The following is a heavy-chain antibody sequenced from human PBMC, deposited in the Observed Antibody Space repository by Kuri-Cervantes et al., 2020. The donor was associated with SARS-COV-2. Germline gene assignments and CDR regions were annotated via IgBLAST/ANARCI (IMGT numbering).Heavy chain of an antibody. D-gene: IGHD3-10*01. V-gene: IGHV1-46*01. J-gene: IGHJ6*02. Sequence: ASVKVSCKASGYTFTNYHMHWVRQAPGQGLEWMGIINPSDGSTSYAQKFQGRVTMTRDTSTSTVYMELSSLRSEDTAVYYCAREVVPSGYYYGMDVWGQGTTVTVSS. CDR3: AREVVPSGYYYGMDV. CDR1: GYTFTNYH. CDR2: INPSDGST.